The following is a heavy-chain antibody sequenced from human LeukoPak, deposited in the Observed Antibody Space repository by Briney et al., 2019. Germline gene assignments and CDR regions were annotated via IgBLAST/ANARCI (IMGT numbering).Heavy chain of an antibody. J-gene: IGHJ4*02. CDR3: ARGRFKAHDIDN. D-gene: IGHD3-9*01. V-gene: IGHV3-48*02. CDR2: ISSSSIT. Sequence: GGSLRLSSAPSGFSFCDYRMNCGRDAPGKRPGCGSDISSSSITVYADSVKGRFTITRDNAKNSLYLQMSSLREEDTAVYYCARGRFKAHDIDNWGQGTLVTVSS. CDR1: GFSFCDYR.